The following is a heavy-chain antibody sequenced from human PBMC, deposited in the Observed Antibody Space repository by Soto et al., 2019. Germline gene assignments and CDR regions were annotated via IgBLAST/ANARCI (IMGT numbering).Heavy chain of an antibody. V-gene: IGHV3-30*03. J-gene: IGHJ4*02. Sequence: QVQLVESGGGVVQPGRSLRLSCAASGFTFSSYGMHWVRQAPGKGLEWVAVISYDGSNKYYADSVKGRFTISRDNSKNTLYLQMNSLRAEDTAVYYCASLVYGSGSYYNVLDFDYWGQGTLVTVSS. D-gene: IGHD3-10*01. CDR1: GFTFSSYG. CDR3: ASLVYGSGSYYNVLDFDY. CDR2: ISYDGSNK.